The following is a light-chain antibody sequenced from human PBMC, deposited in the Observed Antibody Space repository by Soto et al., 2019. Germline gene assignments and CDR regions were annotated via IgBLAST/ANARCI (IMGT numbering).Light chain of an antibody. Sequence: DIVMTQSPDFLAVSLGERATIICKSSQTVLSSSNNKNYVAWYQQKPGQPPKLLIYWASIRDSGVPDRFSGSGSGTDFTLTISSLQAEDVAVYYCQQYYSTPLTFGGGTKVDI. J-gene: IGKJ4*01. CDR3: QQYYSTPLT. V-gene: IGKV4-1*01. CDR1: QTVLSSSNNKNY. CDR2: WAS.